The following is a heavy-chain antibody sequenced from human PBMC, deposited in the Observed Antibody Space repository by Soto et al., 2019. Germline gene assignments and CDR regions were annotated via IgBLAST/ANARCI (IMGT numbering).Heavy chain of an antibody. CDR1: GGSISSGGYY. CDR2: IYYSGST. CDR3: ARRSIAAAGWWFDP. D-gene: IGHD6-13*01. Sequence: QVQLQESGPGLVKPSQTLSLTCTVSGGSISSGGYYWSWIRQHPGKGLEWIGYIYYSGSTYYNPSLHSRVTLSVDTSKNQFSLKLSSVTAADTAVYYCARRSIAAAGWWFDPWGQGTLVTVSS. J-gene: IGHJ5*02. V-gene: IGHV4-31*03.